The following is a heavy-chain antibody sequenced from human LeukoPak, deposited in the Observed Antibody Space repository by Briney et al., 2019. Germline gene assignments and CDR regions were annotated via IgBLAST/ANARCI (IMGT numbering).Heavy chain of an antibody. CDR1: GFTFSNAW. Sequence: PGGSLRLSCAASGFTFSNAWMSWVRQAPGRGLEWVGRIKSKTDGGTTDYAAPVKGRFTISRDDSKNTLYLQMNSLKTEDTAVYYCTTAEKTLRFNVLRYFDWLNHGAFDIWGQGTMVTVSS. V-gene: IGHV3-15*01. J-gene: IGHJ3*02. CDR3: TTAEKTLRFNVLRYFDWLNHGAFDI. D-gene: IGHD3-9*01. CDR2: IKSKTDGGTT.